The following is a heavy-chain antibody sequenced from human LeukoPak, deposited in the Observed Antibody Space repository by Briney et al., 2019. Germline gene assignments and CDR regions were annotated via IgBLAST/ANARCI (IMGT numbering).Heavy chain of an antibody. CDR1: GYTLTELS. CDR2: IIPIFGTV. V-gene: IGHV1-69*13. J-gene: IGHJ4*02. D-gene: IGHD6-6*01. CDR3: ARIFGSSSSFDY. Sequence: SVKVSCKVSGYTLTELSMHWVRQAPGQGLEWMGGIIPIFGTVNYAQKFQGRVTITAGESTSTAYMELSSLRSQDTAVYYCARIFGSSSSFDYWGQGTLVTVSS.